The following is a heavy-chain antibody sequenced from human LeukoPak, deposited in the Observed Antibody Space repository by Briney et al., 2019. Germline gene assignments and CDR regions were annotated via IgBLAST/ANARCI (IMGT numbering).Heavy chain of an antibody. CDR1: GGTFSSYA. Sequence: SVKVSCKASGGTFSSYAISWVRQAPGQGLEWMGGIIPIFGTADYAQKFQGRVTITADESTSTAYTELSSLRSEDTAVYYCAKDRAAPFTIFGDYFDYWGQGTLVTVSS. CDR3: AKDRAAPFTIFGDYFDY. V-gene: IGHV1-69*01. D-gene: IGHD3-3*01. CDR2: IIPIFGTA. J-gene: IGHJ4*02.